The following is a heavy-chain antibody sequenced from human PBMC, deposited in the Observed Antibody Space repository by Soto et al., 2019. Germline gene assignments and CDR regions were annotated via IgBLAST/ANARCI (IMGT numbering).Heavy chain of an antibody. D-gene: IGHD6-13*01. J-gene: IGHJ4*02. CDR3: AKRSPHSSGWYSPIFDY. CDR2: ISESGGST. V-gene: IGHV3-23*01. Sequence: GRLRPSCAASGSSFSDYAMSWVRQAPGKGLEWVSVISESGGSTHYADSVRGRFTVSRDNSKNSLSLRMNSLRDEDTAVYFCAKRSPHSSGWYSPIFDYWGQGALVTVSS. CDR1: GSSFSDYA.